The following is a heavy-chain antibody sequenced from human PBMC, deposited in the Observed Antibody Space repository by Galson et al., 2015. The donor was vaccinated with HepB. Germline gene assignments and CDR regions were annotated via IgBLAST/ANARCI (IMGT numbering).Heavy chain of an antibody. J-gene: IGHJ6*02. D-gene: IGHD6-19*01. CDR2: INADGSST. CDR3: ARAGCPGALLYYFPMDI. CDR1: GFTLSGYW. Sequence: SLRLSCAASGFTLSGYWMHWVRQAPGKGLEWISRINADGSSTTYADSVKGRFTTSRDNAKNTLLLQINRLRDDDSAVYYCARAGCPGALLYYFPMDIWGQGTAVAVSS. V-gene: IGHV3-74*03.